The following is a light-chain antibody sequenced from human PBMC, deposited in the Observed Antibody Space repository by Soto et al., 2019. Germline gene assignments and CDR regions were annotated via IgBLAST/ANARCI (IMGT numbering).Light chain of an antibody. V-gene: IGKV1-39*01. CDR2: AAS. CDR3: QQSYSTPRIT. Sequence: DIQLTQSPSFLSASVGDRVTISCRASQGISSYLAWYQHKPGKAPNLLISAASTLQGGVPSRFSGSGSGTDFTLTISSLQPEDFATYYCQQSYSTPRITFGQGTRLEIK. CDR1: QGISSY. J-gene: IGKJ5*01.